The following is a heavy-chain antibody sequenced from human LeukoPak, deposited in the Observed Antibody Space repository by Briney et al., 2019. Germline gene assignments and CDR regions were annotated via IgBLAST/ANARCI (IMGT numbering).Heavy chain of an antibody. Sequence: ASVKVSCKASGGTFSSYAISWVRQAPGQGLEWMGGIIPIFCTANYAQKFQGRVTITTDESTSTAYMELSSLRSEDTAVYYCSSIVATISSPVRDYWGQGTLVTVSS. V-gene: IGHV1-69*05. J-gene: IGHJ4*02. CDR2: IIPIFCTA. D-gene: IGHD5-12*01. CDR3: SSIVATISSPVRDY. CDR1: GGTFSSYA.